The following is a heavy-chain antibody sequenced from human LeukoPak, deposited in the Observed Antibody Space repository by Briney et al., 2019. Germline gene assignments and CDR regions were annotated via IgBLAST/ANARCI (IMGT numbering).Heavy chain of an antibody. CDR3: AREVAVAGNHY. Sequence: GGPLRLSCAASGFTFSSYSMNWVRQAPGKGLEWVSYISSSSSTIYYADSVKGRFTISRDNAKNSLYLQMNSLRAVDTAVYYCAREVAVAGNHYWGQGTLVTASS. D-gene: IGHD6-19*01. CDR2: ISSSSSTI. CDR1: GFTFSSYS. J-gene: IGHJ4*02. V-gene: IGHV3-48*04.